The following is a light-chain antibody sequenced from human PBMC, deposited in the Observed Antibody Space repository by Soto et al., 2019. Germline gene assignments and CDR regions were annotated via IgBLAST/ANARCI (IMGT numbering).Light chain of an antibody. V-gene: IGLV2-8*01. CDR2: EVV. Sequence: QSVLTQPPSASGPPGQSVTISCTGTKSDIGVYDFVSWYQHHPGKAPRLIIYEVVQRPSGVPDRFSGSKSGNTASLTVSGLQAADEADYYCSSYTSTNTWVFGGGTQLTVL. CDR1: KSDIGVYDF. J-gene: IGLJ3*02. CDR3: SSYTSTNTWV.